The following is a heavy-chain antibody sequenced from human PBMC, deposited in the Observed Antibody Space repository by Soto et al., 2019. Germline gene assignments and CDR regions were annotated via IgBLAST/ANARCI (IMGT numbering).Heavy chain of an antibody. V-gene: IGHV3-15*07. Sequence: GGSLRLSCAASGFTFSNAWMNWVRQAPGKGLEWVGRIKSKTDGGTTDYAAPVKGRFTISRDDSKNTLYLQMNSLKTEDTAVFYCTTNFWSGYFPDAFDIWGQGTMVTVSS. CDR1: GFTFSNAW. D-gene: IGHD3-3*01. J-gene: IGHJ3*02. CDR3: TTNFWSGYFPDAFDI. CDR2: IKSKTDGGTT.